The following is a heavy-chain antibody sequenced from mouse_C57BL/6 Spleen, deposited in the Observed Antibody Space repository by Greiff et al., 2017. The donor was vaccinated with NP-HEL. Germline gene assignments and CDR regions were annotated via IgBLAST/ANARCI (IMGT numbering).Heavy chain of an antibody. CDR1: GFTFTDYY. CDR3: ARYRQLRHGMDY. J-gene: IGHJ4*01. Sequence: EVKVIESGGGLVQPGGSLSLSCAASGFTFTDYYMSWVRQPPGKALEWLGFIRNKANGYTTEYSASVKGRFTISRDNSQSILYLQMNALRAEDSATYYCARYRQLRHGMDYWGQGTSVTVSS. D-gene: IGHD3-2*02. CDR2: IRNKANGYTT. V-gene: IGHV7-3*01.